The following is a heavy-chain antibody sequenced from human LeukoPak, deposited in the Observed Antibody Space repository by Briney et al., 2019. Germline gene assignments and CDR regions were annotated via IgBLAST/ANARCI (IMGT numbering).Heavy chain of an antibody. CDR1: GYTFTSYD. J-gene: IGHJ6*03. CDR3: ARVRVSSWYYYYYMDV. Sequence: ASVKVSCKASGYTFTSYDINWVRQATGQGLEWMGWMNPNSGNTGYAQKFQGRVTMTRNTSISTAYMELSSLRSEDTAVYYCARVRVSSWYYYYYMDVWGKGTTVTISS. V-gene: IGHV1-8*01. CDR2: MNPNSGNT. D-gene: IGHD6-13*01.